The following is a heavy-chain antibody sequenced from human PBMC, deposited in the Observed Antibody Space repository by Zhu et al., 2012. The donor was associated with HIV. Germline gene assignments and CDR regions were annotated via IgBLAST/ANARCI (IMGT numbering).Heavy chain of an antibody. CDR2: VYYSGIT. CDR3: ARYYYASGRTIDY. D-gene: IGHD3-10*01. J-gene: IGHJ4*02. Sequence: QVQLQESGPGLVKPSQTLSLACTVSGVSISSGDYYWSWIRQPPGKGLEWIGYVYYSGITYYNPSLKSRITISVDTSKNQFSLKLSSVTAAGTAVYYCARYYYASGRTIDYWGQGTLVTVSS. CDR1: GVSISSGDYY. V-gene: IGHV4-30-4*08.